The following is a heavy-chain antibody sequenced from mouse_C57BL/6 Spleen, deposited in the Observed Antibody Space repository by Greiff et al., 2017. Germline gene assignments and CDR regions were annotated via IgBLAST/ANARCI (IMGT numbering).Heavy chain of an antibody. CDR3: ARDYGSSYWYFDV. V-gene: IGHV5-17*01. Sequence: EVMLVESGGGLVKPGGSLKLSCAASGFTFSDYGMHWVSQAPEKGLEWVAYISSGSSTIYYADTVKGRFTISRDNAKNTLFLQMTSLRSEDTAMYYCARDYGSSYWYFDVWGTGTTVTVSS. D-gene: IGHD1-1*01. CDR1: GFTFSDYG. J-gene: IGHJ1*03. CDR2: ISSGSSTI.